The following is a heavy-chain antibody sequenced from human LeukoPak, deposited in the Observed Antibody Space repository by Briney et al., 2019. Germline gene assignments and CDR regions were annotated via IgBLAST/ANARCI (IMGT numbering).Heavy chain of an antibody. V-gene: IGHV3-30*18. CDR3: AKGFAYYYDSSGYQIDY. CDR2: ISYDGSNK. Sequence: GGSLRLSCAAAGFTFSSYGMHWVRQAPGKGQEGVAVISYDGSNKYYADSVKGRFTISRDNSKNTLYLQMNSMRAEDTAAYYCAKGFAYYYDSSGYQIDYWGQGTLVSVSS. J-gene: IGHJ4*02. D-gene: IGHD3-22*01. CDR1: GFTFSSYG.